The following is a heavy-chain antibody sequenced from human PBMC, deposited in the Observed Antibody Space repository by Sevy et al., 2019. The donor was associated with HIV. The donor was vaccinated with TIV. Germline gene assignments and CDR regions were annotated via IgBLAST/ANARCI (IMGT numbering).Heavy chain of an antibody. V-gene: IGHV3-33*01. CDR2: LCYDGINK. CDR3: ARDSRNGLDP. D-gene: IGHD2-8*01. Sequence: GGSLRLSCVASGFIFSTYGMHWVRQAPGKGLEWVAVLCYDGINKDYADSVKGRFIISRDNSKNTMYLEMDSLRAEDTAVYYCARDSRNGLDPWGQGALVTVSS. CDR1: GFIFSTYG. J-gene: IGHJ5*02.